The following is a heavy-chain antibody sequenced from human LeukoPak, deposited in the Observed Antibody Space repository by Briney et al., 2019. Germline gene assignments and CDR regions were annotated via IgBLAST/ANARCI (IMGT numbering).Heavy chain of an antibody. J-gene: IGHJ4*02. CDR3: ARQATPYYYGSGSYLGDN. D-gene: IGHD3-10*01. CDR1: GYSFTSYW. V-gene: IGHV5-51*01. CDR2: IYPGDSDT. Sequence: GESLQISCKGSGYSFTSYWIGWVRQMPGKGLGWMGIIYPGDSDTRYSPSFQGQVTISADKSISTAYLQWNSLKASDTAMYYCARQATPYYYGSGSYLGDNWGQGTLVTVSS.